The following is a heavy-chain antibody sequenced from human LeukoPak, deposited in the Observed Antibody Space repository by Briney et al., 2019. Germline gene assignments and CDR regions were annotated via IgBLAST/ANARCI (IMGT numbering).Heavy chain of an antibody. CDR2: ISGSGGST. CDR1: GFTFSSYA. Sequence: GGSLRLSCAASGFTFSSYAMSWVRQAPGRGLEWVSAISGSGGSTYYADSVKGRFTISRDNSKNTLYLQMNSLRAEDTAVYYCAKDIGSFPYYFDYWGQGTLVTVSS. J-gene: IGHJ4*02. D-gene: IGHD6-13*01. CDR3: AKDIGSFPYYFDY. V-gene: IGHV3-23*01.